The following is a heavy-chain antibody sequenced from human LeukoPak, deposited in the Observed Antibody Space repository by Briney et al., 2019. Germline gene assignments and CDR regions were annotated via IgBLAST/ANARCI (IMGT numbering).Heavy chain of an antibody. D-gene: IGHD4-17*01. CDR3: AKDLGYGDYYHRYFQH. CDR2: ISGSGGST. J-gene: IGHJ1*01. Sequence: GGSLRLSCAASGFTFSSYAMSWVRQAPGKGLEWVSAISGSGGSTYYADSVKGRFTISRDNSKNTLYLQMNSLRAEDTAVYYCAKDLGYGDYYHRYFQHWGQGTLVTVSS. CDR1: GFTFSSYA. V-gene: IGHV3-23*01.